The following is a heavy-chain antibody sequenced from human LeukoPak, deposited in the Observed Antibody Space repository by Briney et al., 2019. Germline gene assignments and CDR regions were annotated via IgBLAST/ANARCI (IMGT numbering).Heavy chain of an antibody. CDR1: GYTFIDYY. Sequence: ASVNVSCKASGYTFIDYYIHGVRHAPGQGLEWMGWINPRSGGTNYAHNFQGRVTMTRDTSLSTAYMELNRLTFDDTAVYYCARVTANHASWHDPWGQGTLVTVSS. J-gene: IGHJ5*02. CDR3: ARVTANHASWHDP. D-gene: IGHD1-14*01. CDR2: INPRSGGT. V-gene: IGHV1-2*07.